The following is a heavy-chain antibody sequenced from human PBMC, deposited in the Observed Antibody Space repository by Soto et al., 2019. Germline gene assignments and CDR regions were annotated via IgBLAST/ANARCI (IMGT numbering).Heavy chain of an antibody. CDR1: GGSISSYY. CDR3: ARASRYSSSMFDY. Sequence: PSETLSLTCTVSGGSISSYYWSWIRQPPGKGLEWIGYIYYSGSTNYNPSLKSRVTISVDTSKNQFSLKLSSVTAADTAVYYCARASRYSSSMFDYWGQGTLVTVSS. D-gene: IGHD6-6*01. V-gene: IGHV4-59*01. CDR2: IYYSGST. J-gene: IGHJ4*02.